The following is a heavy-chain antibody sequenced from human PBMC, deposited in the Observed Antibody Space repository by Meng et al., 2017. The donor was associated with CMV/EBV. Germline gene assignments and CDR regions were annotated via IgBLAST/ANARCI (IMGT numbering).Heavy chain of an antibody. CDR2: INPNSGGT. CDR1: VYPFPGFY. Sequence: KVPRNASVYPFPGFYMHWVRPAPGQGLEWMGWINPNSGGTNYAQKFQGRVTMTTDTSTSTAYMELRSLRSDDTAVYYCARDHLGFDPWGQGTLVTVSS. J-gene: IGHJ5*02. V-gene: IGHV1-2*02. CDR3: ARDHLGFDP.